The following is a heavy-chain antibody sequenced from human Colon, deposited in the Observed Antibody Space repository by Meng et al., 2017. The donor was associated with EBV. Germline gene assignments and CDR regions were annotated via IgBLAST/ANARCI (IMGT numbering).Heavy chain of an antibody. J-gene: IGHJ5*02. CDR1: GGSISSGGYY. CDR3: ARASYGSGSPLGESWFDP. V-gene: IGHV4-31*03. D-gene: IGHD3-10*01. CDR2: IHDSGST. Sequence: PSGTLYPPCTASGGSISSGGYYWSWIRQHPEKGLEWIGYIHDSGSTYYNPSLKSRVTISADTSKNQFSLKLSSVTAADTAVYYCARASYGSGSPLGESWFDPWGQGTLVTVSS.